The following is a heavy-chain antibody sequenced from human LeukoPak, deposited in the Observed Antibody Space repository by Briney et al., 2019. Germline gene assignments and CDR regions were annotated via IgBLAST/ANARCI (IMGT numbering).Heavy chain of an antibody. CDR3: ARVWSSWAGDAFDI. V-gene: IGHV3-11*01. J-gene: IGHJ3*02. Sequence: GESLKISCAASGFTFSDYYMSWIRQAPGKGLEWVSYISSSGSTIYYADSVKGRFTISRDNAKNSLYLQMNSLRAEDTAVYYCARVWSSWAGDAFDIWGQGTMVTVSS. D-gene: IGHD6-13*01. CDR1: GFTFSDYY. CDR2: ISSSGSTI.